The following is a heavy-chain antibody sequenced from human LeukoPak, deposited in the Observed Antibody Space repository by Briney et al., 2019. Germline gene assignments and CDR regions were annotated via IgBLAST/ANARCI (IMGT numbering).Heavy chain of an antibody. CDR3: AILPARDTYYYDSSGYYRPGVY. CDR2: VYYSGST. D-gene: IGHD3-22*01. V-gene: IGHV4-34*01. CDR1: GGSFSGYY. J-gene: IGHJ4*02. Sequence: SETLSLTCAVHGGSFSGYYWSWIRQPPGKGLEWIGSVYYSGSTYYDSSLRSRVTISVDTSKNQFSLKLSSVTAADTAVYYCAILPARDTYYYDSSGYYRPGVYWGQGTLVTVSS.